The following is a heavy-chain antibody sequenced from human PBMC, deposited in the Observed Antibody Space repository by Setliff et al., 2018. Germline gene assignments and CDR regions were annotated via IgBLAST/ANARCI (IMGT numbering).Heavy chain of an antibody. CDR1: GGSFSGYY. V-gene: IGHV4-4*08. CDR2: IYASGST. CDR3: ASRGKQGVLWFGESLGAFDI. J-gene: IGHJ3*02. Sequence: KPSETLSLTCAVYGGSFSGYYWSWIRQPPGKGLEWIGYIYASGSTNYNPSLKSRVTISVDTSKNQFSLKLSSVTAADTAVYYCASRGKQGVLWFGESLGAFDIWGQGTMVTVSS. D-gene: IGHD3-10*01.